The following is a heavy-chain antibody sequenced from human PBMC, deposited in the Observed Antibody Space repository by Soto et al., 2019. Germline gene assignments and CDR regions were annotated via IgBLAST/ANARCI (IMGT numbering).Heavy chain of an antibody. CDR1: GYTFTSYG. CDR2: INAANGDT. V-gene: IGHV1-3*01. J-gene: IGHJ5*02. CDR3: VRSHVSATGIDWLEP. D-gene: IGHD6-13*01. Sequence: ASVKVSCKASGYTFTSYGIHWVRQAPGQRLEWMGWINAANGDTKYSPKFQGRVTITRDTSASTAYMELSSLRSEDTAVYYCVRSHVSATGIDWLEPWGQGTLFTVSS.